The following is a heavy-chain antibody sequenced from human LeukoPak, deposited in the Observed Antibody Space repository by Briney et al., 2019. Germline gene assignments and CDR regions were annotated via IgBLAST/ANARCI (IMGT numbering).Heavy chain of an antibody. CDR2: INPNSGGA. Sequence: ASVKVSCKASGYTFTGYYMHWVRQAPGQGLEWMGWINPNSGGANYAQKFQGGVTMTRDTSISTAYMELSRLRSDDTAVYYCARDGGDYGENCFDIWGQGTMVTVSS. J-gene: IGHJ3*02. D-gene: IGHD4-17*01. CDR1: GYTFTGYY. CDR3: ARDGGDYGENCFDI. V-gene: IGHV1-2*02.